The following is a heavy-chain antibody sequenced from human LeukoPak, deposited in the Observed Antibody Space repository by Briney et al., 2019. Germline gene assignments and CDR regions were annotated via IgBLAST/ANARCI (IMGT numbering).Heavy chain of an antibody. D-gene: IGHD6-13*01. V-gene: IGHV4-38-2*01. CDR2: IYYSGST. CDR3: ARHAYSKTLTGAFDI. J-gene: IGHJ3*02. CDR1: GYSISSGYY. Sequence: SETLSLTCAVSGYSISSGYYWGWIRQPPGKGLEWIGSIYYSGSTYYNPSLKSRVTISVDTSKNQFSLKLSSVTAADTAVYYCARHAYSKTLTGAFDIWGQGTMVTVSS.